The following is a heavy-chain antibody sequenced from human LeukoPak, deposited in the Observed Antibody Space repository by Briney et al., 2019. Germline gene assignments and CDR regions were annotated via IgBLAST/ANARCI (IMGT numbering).Heavy chain of an antibody. V-gene: IGHV4-59*01. Sequence: SETLSLTCTVSGGFISSYYWSWIRQPPGKGLEWIGDIYYSGSTNYNPSHKSRVTISVDTSKNQFSLKLSSVTAADTAVYYCARERKIVVVPAAILVGWFDPWGQGTLVTVSS. D-gene: IGHD2-2*01. J-gene: IGHJ5*02. CDR2: IYYSGST. CDR3: ARERKIVVVPAAILVGWFDP. CDR1: GGFISSYY.